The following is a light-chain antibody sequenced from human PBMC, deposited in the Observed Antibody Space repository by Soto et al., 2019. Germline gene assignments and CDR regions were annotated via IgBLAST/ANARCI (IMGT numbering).Light chain of an antibody. CDR3: HQYGSSPLT. V-gene: IGKV3-20*01. CDR2: EAS. Sequence: EIVLTQSPGTLSLSPGDRATLSCRASQSVTSSYLAWFQQKPGQAPMLHIYEASSRATGIPDRFSGSGSGTDFTLTINRLEPEDFAVYSCHQYGSSPLTFGQGTKLEIK. CDR1: QSVTSSY. J-gene: IGKJ2*01.